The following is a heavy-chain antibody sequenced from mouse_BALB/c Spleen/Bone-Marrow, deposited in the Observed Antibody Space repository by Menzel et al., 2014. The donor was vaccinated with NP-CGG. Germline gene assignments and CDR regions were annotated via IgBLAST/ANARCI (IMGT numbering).Heavy chain of an antibody. Sequence: LKQSGPELVKPGALVKISCKASGYTFTSYDINWVKQRPGQGLEWIGWIYPGDGSTKYNEKFKGKATLTADKSSSTATMEGNNLTSENSGVYFSEMTGRGGFAYWGQGTLVTVSA. CDR3: EMTGRGGFAY. V-gene: IGHV1S33*01. D-gene: IGHD3-2*01. J-gene: IGHJ3*01. CDR1: GYTFTSYD. CDR2: IYPGDGST.